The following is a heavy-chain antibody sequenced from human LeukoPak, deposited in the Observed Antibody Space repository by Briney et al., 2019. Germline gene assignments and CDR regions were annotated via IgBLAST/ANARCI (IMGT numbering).Heavy chain of an antibody. J-gene: IGHJ4*02. CDR2: ISYDGSNK. CDR3: AKAVRWLFDY. CDR1: GFTFSSYA. Sequence: GRSLRLSCAASGFTFSSYAMHWVRQAPGKGLEWVAVISYDGSNKYYADSVKGRFTISRDNSKNTLYLQMNSLRAEDTAVYYCAKAVRWLFDYWGQGTLVTVSS. V-gene: IGHV3-30-3*01. D-gene: IGHD5-24*01.